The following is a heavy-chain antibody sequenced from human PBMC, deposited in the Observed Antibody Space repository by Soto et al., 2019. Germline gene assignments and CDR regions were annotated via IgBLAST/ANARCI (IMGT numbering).Heavy chain of an antibody. CDR2: TYHSGNP. CDR1: GDTSSTGGDS. V-gene: IGHV4-30-2*01. D-gene: IGHD6-6*01. Sequence: SETLSLTCGVSGDTSSTGGDSWAWIRQPPGKALEWIGHTYHSGNPYYNPSLKSRVIISVDRSKNQFSLQMNSLRAEDTAVYYCARDAREQLALPDYWGQGTLVTVSS. CDR3: ARDAREQLALPDY. J-gene: IGHJ4*02.